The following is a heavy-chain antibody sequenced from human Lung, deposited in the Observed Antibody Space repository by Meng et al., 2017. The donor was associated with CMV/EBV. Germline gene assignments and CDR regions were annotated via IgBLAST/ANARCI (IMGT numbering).Heavy chain of an antibody. J-gene: IGHJ6*02. Sequence: SCAASGFTFTNAWMTWVRQGPGKGLEWVGRVKSKTDGGTIDSAVPVKGRFTISRNDPKNTLYLQMNSLRAEDTAVYYCARDSSSSYYYYYYYYGMDVWXQGTTVTVSS. CDR1: GFTFTNAW. CDR2: VKSKTDGGTI. CDR3: ARDSSSSYYYYYYYYGMDV. D-gene: IGHD6-6*01. V-gene: IGHV3-15*01.